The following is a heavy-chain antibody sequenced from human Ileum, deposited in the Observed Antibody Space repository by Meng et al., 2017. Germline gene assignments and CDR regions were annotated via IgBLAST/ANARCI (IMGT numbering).Heavy chain of an antibody. CDR3: ARRAHYGDPPR. J-gene: IGHJ4*02. CDR2: IYYGGST. CDR1: SGSFTNNSYY. Sequence: QLRLQESGPGLVKPAETLARTCSVTSGSFTNNSYYWVWFRRPPGKGLEWIGSIYYGGSTYYNPSLKSRVTISVDTSTNQFSLKLISVTAADTAVYYCARRAHYGDPPRWGQGTLVTVSS. V-gene: IGHV4-39*01. D-gene: IGHD4-17*01.